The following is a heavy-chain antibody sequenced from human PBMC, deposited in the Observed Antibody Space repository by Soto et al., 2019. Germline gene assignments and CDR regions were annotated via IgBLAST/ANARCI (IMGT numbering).Heavy chain of an antibody. D-gene: IGHD4-17*01. V-gene: IGHV1-3*01. CDR3: ARVATVTTQKLYYYYGMDV. CDR1: GYTFTSYA. Sequence: ASVKVSCTASGYTFTSYAMHWVRQAPGQRLEWMGWINAGNGNTKYSQKFQGRVTITRDTSASTAYMELSSLRSEDTAVYYCARVATVTTQKLYYYYGMDVWGQGTTVTVSS. CDR2: INAGNGNT. J-gene: IGHJ6*02.